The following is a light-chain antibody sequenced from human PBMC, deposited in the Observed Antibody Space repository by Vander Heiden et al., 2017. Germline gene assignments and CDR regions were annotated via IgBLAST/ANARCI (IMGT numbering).Light chain of an antibody. CDR1: SSDVGGYNY. CDR3: ASYADNNNWV. J-gene: IGLJ3*02. Sequence: QSALTQPLSASGSPGQSVTISCTGTSSDVGGYNYVSWYQQHPGKAPKLMIYEVTKRPSGVPDRFSGSKSGNTASLTVSGLQAEDEADYYCASYADNNNWVFGGGTKLTVL. V-gene: IGLV2-8*01. CDR2: EVT.